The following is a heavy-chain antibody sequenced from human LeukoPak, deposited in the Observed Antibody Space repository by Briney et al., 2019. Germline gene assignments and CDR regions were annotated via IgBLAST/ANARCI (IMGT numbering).Heavy chain of an antibody. V-gene: IGHV1-18*01. Sequence: ASVKVSCKASGYTFTSYGISWVRQAPGQGLEWMGWISAYNGNTNYAQKLQGRVTMTTDTSTSTAYLELRSLRSDDTAVYYCARSDSSGYLTFFDYSGHGTLFSVSS. CDR2: ISAYNGNT. D-gene: IGHD3-22*01. CDR1: GYTFTSYG. CDR3: ARSDSSGYLTFFDY. J-gene: IGHJ4*01.